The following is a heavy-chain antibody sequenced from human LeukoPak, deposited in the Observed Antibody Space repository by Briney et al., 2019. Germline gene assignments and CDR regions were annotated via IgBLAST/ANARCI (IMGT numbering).Heavy chain of an antibody. CDR1: GGSFSDDY. CDR2: INHSGSA. CDR3: ARGGEYGRSSDYYFYLDV. V-gene: IGHV4-34*01. Sequence: SETLSLTCAVYGGSFSDDYWTWIRQPPGKGLEWIGEINHSGSANYNPSLKSRVSISVDTSKTQFSLKLGSVTAADTAVYYCARGGEYGRSSDYYFYLDVWGKGTTVTVSS. D-gene: IGHD6-6*01. J-gene: IGHJ6*03.